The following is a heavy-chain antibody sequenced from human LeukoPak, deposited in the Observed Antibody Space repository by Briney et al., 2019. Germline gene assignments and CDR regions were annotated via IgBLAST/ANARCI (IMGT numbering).Heavy chain of an antibody. D-gene: IGHD4-11*01. V-gene: IGHV3-30*03. J-gene: IGHJ1*01. Sequence: GGSLRLSCAASGFTFSSYGMHWVRQAPGKGPEWVAVISYDGSNKYYADSVKGRFTISRDNSKNTLYLQMNSLGADDTAVYYCATYSILNAREFRYWGQGTLVTVTS. CDR2: ISYDGSNK. CDR1: GFTFSSYG. CDR3: ATYSILNAREFRY.